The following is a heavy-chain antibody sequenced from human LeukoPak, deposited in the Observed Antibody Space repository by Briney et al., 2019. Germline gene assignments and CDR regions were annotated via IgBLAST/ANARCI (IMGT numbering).Heavy chain of an antibody. CDR2: IKSKTDGGTT. J-gene: IGHJ3*02. D-gene: IGHD5-12*01. Sequence: GGSLRLSCAASGFTFSNAWMSWVRQAPGKGLEWVGRIKSKTDGGTTDYAAPVKGRFTISRDDSKNTLYLQMNSLKTEDTAVYYCTTDSTEWLSDAFDIWGQGTMVTVSS. CDR1: GFTFSNAW. V-gene: IGHV3-15*01. CDR3: TTDSTEWLSDAFDI.